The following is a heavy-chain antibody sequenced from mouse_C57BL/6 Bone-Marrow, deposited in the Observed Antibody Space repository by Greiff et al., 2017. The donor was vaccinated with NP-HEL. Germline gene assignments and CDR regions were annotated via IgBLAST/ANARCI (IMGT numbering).Heavy chain of an antibody. Sequence: EVQLVESGPELVKPGASVKMSCKASGYTFTDYNMHWVKQSHGKSLEWIGYINPNNGGTSYIQKFKGKATLTVNKSSSTAYMELRSLTSEDSAVYYCARSELRKLFAYWGQGTLVTVSA. D-gene: IGHD1-1*01. CDR1: GYTFTDYN. J-gene: IGHJ3*01. CDR3: ARSELRKLFAY. CDR2: INPNNGGT. V-gene: IGHV1-22*01.